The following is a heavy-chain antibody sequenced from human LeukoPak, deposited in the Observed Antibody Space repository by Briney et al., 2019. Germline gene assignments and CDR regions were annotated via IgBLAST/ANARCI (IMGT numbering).Heavy chain of an antibody. CDR1: GFTFSSYA. Sequence: PGGSLRLSCAASGFTFSSYAMSWVRQAPGKGLEWVSAISGSGGSTYYADSVKGRFTISRDNSKNTLYLQMNSLRAEDTAVYYCAKMGPGIAVAGTSIGAFDIWGQGTMVTVSS. J-gene: IGHJ3*02. V-gene: IGHV3-23*01. CDR3: AKMGPGIAVAGTSIGAFDI. CDR2: ISGSGGST. D-gene: IGHD6-19*01.